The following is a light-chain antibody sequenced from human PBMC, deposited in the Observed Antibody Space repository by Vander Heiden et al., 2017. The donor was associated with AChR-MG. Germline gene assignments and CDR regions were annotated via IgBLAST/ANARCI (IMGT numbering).Light chain of an antibody. CDR3: NSFTTSNTLV. CDR2: DVS. CDR1: GSDIGRYDY. Sequence: HSALTQPASLSESPGQSITIPCTGTGSDIGRYDYVSWYQQHPGEAPKLILYDVSNRPSGVSYRFSGSKSGNTASLTISGLQADDEADYYCNSFTTSNTLVFGGGTKVTV. J-gene: IGLJ3*02. V-gene: IGLV2-14*03.